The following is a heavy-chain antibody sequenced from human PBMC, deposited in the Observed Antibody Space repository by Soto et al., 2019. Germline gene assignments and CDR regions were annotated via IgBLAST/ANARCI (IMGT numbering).Heavy chain of an antibody. CDR3: ASTVVTTHYYYYYMDV. J-gene: IGHJ6*03. V-gene: IGHV1-18*01. CDR2: ISAYNGNT. D-gene: IGHD2-21*02. CDR1: GYTFTSYG. Sequence: GASVKVSCKASGYTFTSYGISWVRQAPGQGLEWMGWISAYNGNTNYAQKLQGRVTMTTDTSTSTAYMELRSLRSDDTAVYYCASTVVTTHYYYYYMDVWGKGTTVTVSS.